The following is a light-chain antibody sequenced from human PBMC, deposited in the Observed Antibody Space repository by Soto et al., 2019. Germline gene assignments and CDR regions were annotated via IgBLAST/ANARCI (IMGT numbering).Light chain of an antibody. CDR1: QDIRNF. CDR2: AAS. J-gene: IGKJ3*01. CDR3: QQFDNPPFT. V-gene: IGKV1-33*01. Sequence: DIQMTQSPSSLSSSEGDRVTITCQASQDIRNFLNWFQQKPGKAPNLLIHAASDFDTGVPSRFSGSGSGTHFTFTINSLQPEDVATYYGQQFDNPPFTFGPGTKVEIK.